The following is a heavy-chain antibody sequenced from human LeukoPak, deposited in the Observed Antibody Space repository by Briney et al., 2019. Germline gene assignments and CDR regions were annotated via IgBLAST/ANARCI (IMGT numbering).Heavy chain of an antibody. CDR2: ISSSSSYI. J-gene: IGHJ3*02. D-gene: IGHD3-16*02. V-gene: IGHV3-21*01. Sequence: NPGGSLRLSCAASGLSFRSYGMSWVRQAPGKGLEWVSSISSSSSYIYYADSVKGRFTISRDNAKNSLYLQMNSLRAEDTAVYYCARDPYVWGSYRYQGAFDIWGQGTMVTVSS. CDR3: ARDPYVWGSYRYQGAFDI. CDR1: GLSFRSYG.